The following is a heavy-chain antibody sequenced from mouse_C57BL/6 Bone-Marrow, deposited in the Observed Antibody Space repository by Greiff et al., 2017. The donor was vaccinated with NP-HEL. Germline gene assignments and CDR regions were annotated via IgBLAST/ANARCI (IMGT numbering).Heavy chain of an antibody. CDR2: IDPEAGET. J-gene: IGHJ1*03. Sequence: EVQLQQSGAELVKPGASVKLSCTASGFNIKDYYMHWVKQRTEQGLEWIGRIDPEAGETTSAPKFQGKATITADTSSNTAYLQLSSLTSEDTAVYYCARITTVVAHWYFDVWGTGTTVTVSS. D-gene: IGHD1-1*01. CDR3: ARITTVVAHWYFDV. CDR1: GFNIKDYY. V-gene: IGHV14-2*01.